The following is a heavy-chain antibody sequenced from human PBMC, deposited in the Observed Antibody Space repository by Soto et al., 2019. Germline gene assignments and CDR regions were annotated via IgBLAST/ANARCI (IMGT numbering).Heavy chain of an antibody. J-gene: IGHJ6*02. D-gene: IGHD4-17*01. Sequence: SETLSLTCTVSGGSISSYHWSWIRQPAGKGLEWIGHIYTSGSTNYNPSLKSRVTMSVDTSKNQFSLKLSSVTAADTAVYYCARVATVLRGAYYYYYGMDVWGQGTTVTVSS. CDR2: IYTSGST. CDR3: ARVATVLRGAYYYYYGMDV. V-gene: IGHV4-4*07. CDR1: GGSISSYH.